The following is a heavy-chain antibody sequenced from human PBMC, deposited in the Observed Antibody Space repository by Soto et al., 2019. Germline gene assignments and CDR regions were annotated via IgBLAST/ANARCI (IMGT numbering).Heavy chain of an antibody. CDR3: ASRSTVVVAATEAFDY. CDR2: IIPILGIA. CDR1: GGTFSTYT. V-gene: IGHV1-69*02. D-gene: IGHD2-15*01. Sequence: QVQLVQSGAEVKKPGSSVKVSCKASGGTFSTYTISWVRQAPGQGLEWMGRIIPILGIANYAQKFQGRVTITADKSTSTAYMELSGLRSEDTAVYYCASRSTVVVAATEAFDYWGQGTLVTVSS. J-gene: IGHJ4*02.